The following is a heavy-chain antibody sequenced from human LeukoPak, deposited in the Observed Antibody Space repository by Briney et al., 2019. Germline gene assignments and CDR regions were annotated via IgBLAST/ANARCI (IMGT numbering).Heavy chain of an antibody. D-gene: IGHD3-3*01. CDR3: AREVFGRGFDY. Sequence: ASVKVSCKAPGYTFTGYYMHWVRQAPGQGLEWMGWINPNSGGTSYAQKFQGRVTMTRDTSISTAYMELSSLRSDDTAVYYCAREVFGRGFDYWGQGTLVTVSS. CDR2: INPNSGGT. J-gene: IGHJ4*02. CDR1: GYTFTGYY. V-gene: IGHV1-2*02.